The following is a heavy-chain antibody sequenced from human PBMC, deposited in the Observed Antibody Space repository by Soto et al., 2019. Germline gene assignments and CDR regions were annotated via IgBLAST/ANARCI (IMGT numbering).Heavy chain of an antibody. D-gene: IGHD1-20*01. V-gene: IGHV3-21*01. CDR3: ARVRITGTTRWFDP. CDR2: ISSSSSYI. Sequence: EVQLVESGGGLVKPGGSLRLSCAASGFTFSSYSMNWVRQAPGKGLEWVSSISSSSSYIYYADSVKGRLTISRDNAKNSLYLQMNSLRAEDTAVYYCARVRITGTTRWFDPWGQGTLVTVSS. CDR1: GFTFSSYS. J-gene: IGHJ5*02.